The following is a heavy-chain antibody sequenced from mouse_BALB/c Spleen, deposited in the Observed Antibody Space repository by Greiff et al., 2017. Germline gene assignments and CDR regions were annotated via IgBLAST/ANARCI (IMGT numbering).Heavy chain of an antibody. CDR1: GFTFSDYG. V-gene: IGHV5-15*02. J-gene: IGHJ4*01. CDR3: ARDLLDY. Sequence: EVKLVESGGGLVQPGGSRKLSCAASGFTFSDYGMAWVRQAPGKGPEWVAFISNLAYSIYYADTVTGRFTISRENAKNTLYLEMSSLRSEDTAMYYCARDLLDYWGQGTSVTVSS. CDR2: ISNLAYSI.